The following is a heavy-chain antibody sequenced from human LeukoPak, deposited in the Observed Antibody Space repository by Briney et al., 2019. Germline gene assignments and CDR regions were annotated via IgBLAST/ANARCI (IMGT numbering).Heavy chain of an antibody. J-gene: IGHJ4*02. D-gene: IGHD6-25*01. CDR1: GYSFTSYW. CDR2: IYPGDSDT. Sequence: GEFLKISCKGSGYSFTSYWIGWVRQMPGKGLEWMGIIYPGDSDTRYSPSFQGQVTISADKSISTAYLQWSSLKASDTAMYYCARLLIPGIAAAGYYFDYWGQGTLVTVSS. V-gene: IGHV5-51*01. CDR3: ARLLIPGIAAAGYYFDY.